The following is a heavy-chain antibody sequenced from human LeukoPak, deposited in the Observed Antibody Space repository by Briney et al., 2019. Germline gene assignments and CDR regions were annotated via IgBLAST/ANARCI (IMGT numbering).Heavy chain of an antibody. CDR3: ARETLSGGYYYGMDF. CDR2: IYYSGST. J-gene: IGHJ6*02. D-gene: IGHD4-23*01. CDR1: GGSISSHY. V-gene: IGHV4-59*11. Sequence: SETLSLTCTVSGGSISSHYWSWVRQPPGKGLEWIGDIYYSGSTNYNPSLKSRVTISVDTSKNQFSLQLSSVTAADTAVYYCARETLSGGYYYGMDFWGQGTTVTVSS.